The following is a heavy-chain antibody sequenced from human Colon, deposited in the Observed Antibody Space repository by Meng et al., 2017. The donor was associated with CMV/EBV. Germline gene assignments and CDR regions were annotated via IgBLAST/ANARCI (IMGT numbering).Heavy chain of an antibody. CDR2: TYYRSQWYN. CDR3: ARGGKYTSGSYFDP. Sequence: QLQLQQSRPGPVNPPQTPPLTCAISGDSVSSNSAAWNWIRQSPSRGLEWLGRTYYRSQWYNEYAVSVRSRITINPDTAKNQFSLQLNSVTPEDTAVYYCARGGKYTSGSYFDPWGQGTLVTVSS. D-gene: IGHD6-19*01. CDR1: GDSVSSNSAA. V-gene: IGHV6-1*01. J-gene: IGHJ5*02.